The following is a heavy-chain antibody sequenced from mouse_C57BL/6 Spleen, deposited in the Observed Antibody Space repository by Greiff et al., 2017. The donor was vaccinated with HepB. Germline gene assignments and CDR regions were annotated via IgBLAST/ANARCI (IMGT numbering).Heavy chain of an antibody. Sequence: EVKLVESGGGLVQPGGSMKLSCVASGFTFSNYWMNWVRQSPEKGLEWVAQIRMKSDNYATHYAEAVKGRFTNSRDDAKSSVYLQMNNLRAEDTGIYYCTEGLCYDSPWFAYWGQGTLVTVSA. CDR1: GFTFSNYW. D-gene: IGHD2-4*01. CDR2: IRMKSDNYAT. CDR3: TEGLCYDSPWFAY. V-gene: IGHV6-3*01. J-gene: IGHJ3*01.